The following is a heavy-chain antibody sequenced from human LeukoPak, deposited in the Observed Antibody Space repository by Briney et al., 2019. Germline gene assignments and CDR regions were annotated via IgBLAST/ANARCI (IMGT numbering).Heavy chain of an antibody. V-gene: IGHV3-23*01. CDR3: ARDSYSGYDTTPDY. Sequence: AGGSLRLSCAASGVTLSSYAMSWARQAPGKGLEWVSGISSSGSGGNTYYADSVKGRFTISRDSSKNTLFLHMNTLRAEDTAVYYCARDSYSGYDTTPDYWGQGTLVTVSS. J-gene: IGHJ4*02. CDR2: ISSSGSGGNT. CDR1: GVTLSSYA. D-gene: IGHD5-12*01.